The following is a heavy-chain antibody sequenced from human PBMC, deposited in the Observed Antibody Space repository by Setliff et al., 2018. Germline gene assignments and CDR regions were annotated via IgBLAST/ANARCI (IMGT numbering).Heavy chain of an antibody. D-gene: IGHD3-3*01. CDR2: IYHSGST. J-gene: IGHJ4*02. Sequence: TSETLSLTCAVSGYSISSGYYWGWIRQPPGKGLEWIGSIYHSGSTYYNPSLKSRVTISVDTSKNQFSLKLSSVTAADTAVYYCARRETYYNFWSGYYAYWGQGTLVTVS. V-gene: IGHV4-38-2*01. CDR3: ARRETYYNFWSGYYAY. CDR1: GYSISSGYY.